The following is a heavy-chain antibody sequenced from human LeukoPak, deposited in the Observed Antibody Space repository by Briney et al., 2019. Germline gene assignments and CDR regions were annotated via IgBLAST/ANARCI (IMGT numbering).Heavy chain of an antibody. J-gene: IGHJ4*02. V-gene: IGHV3-30*04. CDR1: GFTFSSYA. CDR3: ARGYCTSSSCYNDY. CDR2: MSFDVDNK. D-gene: IGHD2-2*02. Sequence: GGSLRLSCATSGFTFSSYAFHWVRQAPGKGLEWVATMSFDVDNKYYADSVRGRFTISRDNSKNTLYLQMNSLRAEDTAVYSCARGYCTSSSCYNDYWGQGTLVTVSS.